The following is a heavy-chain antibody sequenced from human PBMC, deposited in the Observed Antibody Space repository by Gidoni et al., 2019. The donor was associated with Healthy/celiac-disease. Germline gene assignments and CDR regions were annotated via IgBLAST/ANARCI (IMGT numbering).Heavy chain of an antibody. D-gene: IGHD4-17*01. CDR2: IYHSGST. J-gene: IGHJ4*02. CDR3: ARVDDYGDYGFDY. CDR1: GYSISSGYY. V-gene: IGHV4-38-2*01. Sequence: QVQLQESGPGLVKPSETLSLTCAVSGYSISSGYYWGWIRQPPGKGLEWIGSIYHSGSTYYNPSLKSRVTISVDTSKNQFSLKLSSVTAADTAVYYCARVDDYGDYGFDYWGQGTLVTVSS.